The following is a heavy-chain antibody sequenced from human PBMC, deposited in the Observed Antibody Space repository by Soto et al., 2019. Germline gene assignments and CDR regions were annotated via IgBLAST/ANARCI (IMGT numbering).Heavy chain of an antibody. D-gene: IGHD3-22*01. V-gene: IGHV1-18*01. CDR1: GYRFTSYG. Sequence: QAQLVQSGAEVKRPGASVKVSCRASGYRFTSYGINWVRQAPGQGLEWLGWISAYDGNTNYAKILQGRVSMTTDTSANTAYMELRSLRADDTAMYYCARGGYYDSSGSRNYYYYGMNVWGQGTTVTVSS. J-gene: IGHJ6*02. CDR2: ISAYDGNT. CDR3: ARGGYYDSSGSRNYYYYGMNV.